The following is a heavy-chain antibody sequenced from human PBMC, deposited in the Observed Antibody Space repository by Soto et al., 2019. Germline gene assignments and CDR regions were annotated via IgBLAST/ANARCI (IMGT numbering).Heavy chain of an antibody. D-gene: IGHD6-13*01. CDR2: ISAYNGNT. CDR3: ARDLAAAGPFDC. CDR1: GYTFTNYA. V-gene: IGHV1-18*01. Sequence: QVQLVQSGAEVKKPGASVKVSCKASGYTFTNYAFSWVRQAPGLGLEWMGWISAYNGNTNYPQKLQGRVTMTTDTSTSTAYMELRSLRSDDTAVYYCARDLAAAGPFDCWGQGTLVTVSS. J-gene: IGHJ4*02.